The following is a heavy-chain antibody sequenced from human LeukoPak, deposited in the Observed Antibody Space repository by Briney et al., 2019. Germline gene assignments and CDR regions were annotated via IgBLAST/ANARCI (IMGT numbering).Heavy chain of an antibody. V-gene: IGHV3-48*01. CDR2: ISSSSSTI. Sequence: GGSLRLSCAASGFTFSSYSMNWVRQAPGKGLEWVSYISSSSSTIYYADSVKGRFTISRDNAKNSLYLQMNSLRAEDTAVYYCARARYGDSSFFDYWGQVTLVTVSS. J-gene: IGHJ4*02. CDR1: GFTFSSYS. D-gene: IGHD4-17*01. CDR3: ARARYGDSSFFDY.